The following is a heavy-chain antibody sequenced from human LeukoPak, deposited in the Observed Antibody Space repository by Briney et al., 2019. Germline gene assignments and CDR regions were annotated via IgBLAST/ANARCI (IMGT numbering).Heavy chain of an antibody. CDR2: IYTSGST. Sequence: PSETLSLTCTVSGVSVTSYYWSWLRQPAGQGLEWIGRIYTSGSTSYNPSLRSRLTMSVDTSKNQFSLNLSSVTAADTAVYYCARFTEDSSSSSGYYFDYWGQGTLVTVSS. J-gene: IGHJ4*02. V-gene: IGHV4-4*07. CDR1: GVSVTSYY. D-gene: IGHD6-13*01. CDR3: ARFTEDSSSSSGYYFDY.